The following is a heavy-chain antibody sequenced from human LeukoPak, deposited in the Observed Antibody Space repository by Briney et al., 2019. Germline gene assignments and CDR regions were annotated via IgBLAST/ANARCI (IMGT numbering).Heavy chain of an antibody. J-gene: IGHJ3*02. Sequence: ASVKVSCKASGGTFSSYAISWVRQAPGQGLEWMGGIIPIFGTANYAQKFQGRVTITADESTSTAYMELSSLRSEDTAVYYCARDKGHSTFYSPMDAFDIWGQGTTVTVSS. V-gene: IGHV1-69*13. CDR3: ARDKGHSTFYSPMDAFDI. CDR1: GGTFSSYA. D-gene: IGHD3-16*01. CDR2: IIPIFGTA.